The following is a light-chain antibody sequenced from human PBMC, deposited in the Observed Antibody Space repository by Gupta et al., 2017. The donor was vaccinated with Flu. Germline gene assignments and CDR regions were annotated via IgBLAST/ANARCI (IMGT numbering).Light chain of an antibody. CDR3: QAWESGTWV. CDR1: TLGNDY. V-gene: IGLV3-1*01. Sequence: CSGDTLGNDYVCWDQQKPGQSPLLIIYRDSKRPSGIPERFSGSSSGTTATLIISETQAVDEADYYCQAWESGTWVFGGGTKLTVL. CDR2: RDS. J-gene: IGLJ3*02.